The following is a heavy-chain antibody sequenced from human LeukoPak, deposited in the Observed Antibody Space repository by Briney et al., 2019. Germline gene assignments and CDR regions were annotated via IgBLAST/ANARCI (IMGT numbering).Heavy chain of an antibody. J-gene: IGHJ3*02. V-gene: IGHV4-34*01. CDR2: INHSGST. CDR3: ARRFSDCSSTSCYADAFDI. Sequence: PSETLSLTCAVYGGSFSGYYWSWIRQPPGKGLEWIGEINHSGSTNYNPSLKSRVTISVDTSKNQFSLKLSSVTAADTAEYYCARRFSDCSSTSCYADAFDIWGQGTMVTVSS. D-gene: IGHD2-2*01. CDR1: GGSFSGYY.